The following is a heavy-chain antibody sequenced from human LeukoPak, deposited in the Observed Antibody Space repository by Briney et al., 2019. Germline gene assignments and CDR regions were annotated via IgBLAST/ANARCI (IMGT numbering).Heavy chain of an antibody. CDR2: IKHSGST. D-gene: IGHD5-18*01. CDR3: TVDTADSDY. Sequence: SETLSLTCAVYGGSFSGYYWSWIRQPPGKGLEWIGEIKHSGSTNYNPSLKSRVTISVDTSKNQFSLKLSSVTAADTAVYYCTVDTADSDYWGRGTLVTVSS. J-gene: IGHJ4*02. CDR1: GGSFSGYY. V-gene: IGHV4-34*01.